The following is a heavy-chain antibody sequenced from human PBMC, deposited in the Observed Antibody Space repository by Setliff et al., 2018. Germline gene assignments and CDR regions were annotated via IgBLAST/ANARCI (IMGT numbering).Heavy chain of an antibody. Sequence: SETLSLTCTVSGGSISSSSYYWGWIRQPPGKGLEWIGSIYYSGSTYYNPSLKSRVTISVDTSKNQFSLKPSSVTAADTAVYYCARLSQGDGYNYRHYFDYWGQGTLVTVSS. D-gene: IGHD1-1*01. J-gene: IGHJ4*02. CDR3: ARLSQGDGYNYRHYFDY. V-gene: IGHV4-39*01. CDR2: IYYSGST. CDR1: GGSISSSSYY.